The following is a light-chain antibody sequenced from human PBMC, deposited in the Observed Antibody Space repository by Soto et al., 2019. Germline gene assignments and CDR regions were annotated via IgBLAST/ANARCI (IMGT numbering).Light chain of an antibody. Sequence: QSALTQPASVSGSPGQSITISCTGTSTDIGTYSRVSWYLQYPGKAPKLMIYDVTKRPSGVPDRFSGSKSGNTASLTISGLQAEDEADYYCCSYAGSYTLLFGGGTKVTVL. V-gene: IGLV2-11*01. J-gene: IGLJ2*01. CDR2: DVT. CDR3: CSYAGSYTLL. CDR1: STDIGTYSR.